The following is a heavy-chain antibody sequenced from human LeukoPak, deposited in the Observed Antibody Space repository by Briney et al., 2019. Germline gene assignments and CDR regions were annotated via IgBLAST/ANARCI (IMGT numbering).Heavy chain of an antibody. Sequence: GESLKISCKGSGYSFTNYWISWVRQMPGKGLEWMGIIYPGDSDTRYSPSFQGQVTISADKSISTAYLQWSSLKASDTAMYYCASSKPGPIAAAGIDAFDIWGQGTMVTVSS. CDR2: IYPGDSDT. V-gene: IGHV5-51*01. CDR1: GYSFTNYW. D-gene: IGHD6-13*01. J-gene: IGHJ3*02. CDR3: ASSKPGPIAAAGIDAFDI.